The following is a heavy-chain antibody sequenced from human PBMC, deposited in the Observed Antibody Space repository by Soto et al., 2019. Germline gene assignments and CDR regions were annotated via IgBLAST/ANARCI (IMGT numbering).Heavy chain of an antibody. CDR1: GGSISPFY. CDR3: ARVGGVAARTFDY. J-gene: IGHJ4*02. V-gene: IGHV4-59*01. Sequence: SETLSLTCTVSGGSISPFYWSWVRQPPGKGLEWIGYLYYSGNTNYNPSLKSRVTISVDASKNQVSLRLTSVTAADTAVYYCARVGGVAARTFDYWGQGTVVTSPQ. CDR2: LYYSGNT. D-gene: IGHD2-15*01.